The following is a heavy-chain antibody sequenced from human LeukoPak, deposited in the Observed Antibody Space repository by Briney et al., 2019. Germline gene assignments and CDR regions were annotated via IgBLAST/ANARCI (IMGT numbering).Heavy chain of an antibody. D-gene: IGHD3-22*01. CDR2: FDPEDGET. CDR3: ATTHTTYYYDSSGPNWFDP. V-gene: IGHV1-24*01. Sequence: ASVKVSCKVSGYTLTELSMHWVRQAPGKGLEWMGGFDPEDGETIYAQKFQGRVTMTEDTSTSTAYMELRSLRSDDTAVYYCATTHTTYYYDSSGPNWFDPWGQGTLVTVSS. CDR1: GYTLTELS. J-gene: IGHJ5*02.